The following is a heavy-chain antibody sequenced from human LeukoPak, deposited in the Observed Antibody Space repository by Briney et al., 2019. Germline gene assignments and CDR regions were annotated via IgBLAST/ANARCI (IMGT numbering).Heavy chain of an antibody. Sequence: SETLSLTCTVSGGSISSYYWSWIRQPPGKGLEWIGYIYYSGSTNYNPSLKSRVTISVDTSKNQFSLKLSSVTAADTAVYYCASSLFHDAFDIWGQGTMVTVSS. CDR1: GGSISSYY. CDR3: ASSLFHDAFDI. J-gene: IGHJ3*02. CDR2: IYYSGST. V-gene: IGHV4-59*01. D-gene: IGHD3-10*02.